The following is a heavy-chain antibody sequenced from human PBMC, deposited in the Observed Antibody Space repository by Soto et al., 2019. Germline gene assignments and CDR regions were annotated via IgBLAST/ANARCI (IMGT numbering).Heavy chain of an antibody. Sequence: PGGSLRISCAASGFTFSDYPLPRVRQAPGKGLEWVAVISYDGRVKYYVDSVKGRFTISRDDSKNTLYLQMNSLRVDDTAVYYCARDFIVGAPDYFDYWGQGTLVTVSS. D-gene: IGHD1-26*01. V-gene: IGHV3-30*04. CDR1: GFTFSDYP. CDR2: ISYDGRVK. J-gene: IGHJ4*02. CDR3: ARDFIVGAPDYFDY.